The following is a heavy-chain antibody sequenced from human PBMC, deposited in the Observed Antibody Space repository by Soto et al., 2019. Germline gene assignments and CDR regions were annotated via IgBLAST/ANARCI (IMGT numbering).Heavy chain of an antibody. CDR3: VLGGYDVWSGYYGFDY. CDR2: IKSKTDGGTT. CDR1: GFTFSNAW. V-gene: IGHV3-15*07. Sequence: EVQLVESGGGLVKPGGSLRLSCAASGFTFSNAWMNWVRQAPGKGLEWVGRIKSKTDGGTTDYAAPVKGRFTISRDDSKNTLYLQMNSLKTEDTAVYYCVLGGYDVWSGYYGFDYWGQGTLVTVSS. D-gene: IGHD3-3*01. J-gene: IGHJ4*02.